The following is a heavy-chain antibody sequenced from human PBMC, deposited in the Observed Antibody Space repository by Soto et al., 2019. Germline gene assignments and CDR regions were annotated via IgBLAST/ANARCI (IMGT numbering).Heavy chain of an antibody. CDR1: GYTFTGYY. CDR3: ARDSSGSYFGMDV. V-gene: IGHV1-2*04. Sequence: GASVKVSCKASGYTFTGYYMHWVRQAPGQGLEWMGWTNPNSGGTNYAQKFQGWVTMTRDTSISTAYMELSRLRSDDTAVDYCARDSSGSYFGMDVWGQGTTVTVS. CDR2: TNPNSGGT. D-gene: IGHD6-19*01. J-gene: IGHJ6*02.